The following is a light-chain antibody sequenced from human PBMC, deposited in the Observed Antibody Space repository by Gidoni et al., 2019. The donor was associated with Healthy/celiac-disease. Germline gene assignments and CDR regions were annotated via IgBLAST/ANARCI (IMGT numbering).Light chain of an antibody. V-gene: IGKV1-39*01. CDR1: QSISSY. CDR2: GAA. Sequence: IQMTPSPSSLSASVVDRVTITCRSSQSISSYLNWYQKKPGKAHKLLIYGAASWQSGVLSRSSGRGPGTDFNLTISRLKPKKFATYYGQKSYSTPYTFGQGTRLEIK. J-gene: IGKJ2*01. CDR3: QKSYSTPYT.